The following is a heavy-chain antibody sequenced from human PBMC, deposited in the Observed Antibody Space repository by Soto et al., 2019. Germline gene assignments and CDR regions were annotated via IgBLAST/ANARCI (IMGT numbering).Heavy chain of an antibody. J-gene: IGHJ5*02. CDR1: GGTFSSYA. V-gene: IGHV1-69*06. CDR2: IIPIFGTA. Sequence: SVKVSCKASGGTFSSYAISWVRQAPGQGLEWMGGIIPIFGTANYAQKFQGRVTITADKSTSTAYMELSSLRSEDTAVYYCARDIAAAKDWFDPWGQGTLVTVSS. D-gene: IGHD6-25*01. CDR3: ARDIAAAKDWFDP.